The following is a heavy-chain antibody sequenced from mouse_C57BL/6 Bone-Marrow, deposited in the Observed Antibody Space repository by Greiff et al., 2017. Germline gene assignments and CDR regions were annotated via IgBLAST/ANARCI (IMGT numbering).Heavy chain of an antibody. CDR2: ISSGGSYT. Sequence: EVKLVESGGDLVKPGGSLKLSCAASGFTFSSYGMSWVRQTPDKRLEWVATISSGGSYTSYPDSVKGRFTISRDNAKNTLYLQMSSLKSEDTAMYYCARTTVVADWYFDVWGTGTTVTVSS. J-gene: IGHJ1*03. CDR1: GFTFSSYG. V-gene: IGHV5-6*01. D-gene: IGHD1-1*01. CDR3: ARTTVVADWYFDV.